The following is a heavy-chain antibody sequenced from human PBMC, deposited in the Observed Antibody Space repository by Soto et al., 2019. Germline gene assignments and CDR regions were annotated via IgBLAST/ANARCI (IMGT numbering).Heavy chain of an antibody. CDR3: ARDQLSSGLYVWFDP. Sequence: PSETLSLTCTVSGGSISSGDYYWSWIRQPPGKGLEWIGYIYYDGSTSYNPSLRSRVTISVDTSKNQFSLILSSVTSADTAVYYCARDQLSSGLYVWFDPWGQGTLVTV. CDR1: GGSISSGDYY. J-gene: IGHJ5*02. D-gene: IGHD6-25*01. V-gene: IGHV4-61*08. CDR2: IYYDGST.